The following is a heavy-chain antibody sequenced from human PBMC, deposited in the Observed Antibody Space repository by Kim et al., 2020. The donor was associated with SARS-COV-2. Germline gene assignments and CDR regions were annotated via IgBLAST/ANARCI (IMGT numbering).Heavy chain of an antibody. J-gene: IGHJ4*02. Sequence: GGSLRLSCAASGFTFPSNWMSWVRQAPGKGLEWVAKIKEDGTERYYVSSVAGRFTISRDNAKNSLYLQMNSLRAEDTGVYFFARDRGYSLDYWGQGTLVTVSS. V-gene: IGHV3-7*01. D-gene: IGHD2-15*01. CDR3: ARDRGYSLDY. CDR2: IKEDGTER. CDR1: GFTFPSNW.